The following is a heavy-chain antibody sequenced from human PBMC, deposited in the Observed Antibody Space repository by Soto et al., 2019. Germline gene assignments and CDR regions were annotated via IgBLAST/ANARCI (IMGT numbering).Heavy chain of an antibody. CDR1: GYSMTSGGYY. V-gene: IGHV4-31*03. J-gene: IGHJ6*04. Sequence: QMQLQESGPELVKPSQTLSLICTVSGYSMTSGGYYWSWIRHLPGKGLEWIGYIYYSGGTQFNPSLKRRVSMSVDTSKNQFSLRLSSVTAADTAVYYCATLLGSHQPYYFGIDVWGKGTTVTVSS. CDR2: IYYSGGT. D-gene: IGHD2-2*01. CDR3: ATLLGSHQPYYFGIDV.